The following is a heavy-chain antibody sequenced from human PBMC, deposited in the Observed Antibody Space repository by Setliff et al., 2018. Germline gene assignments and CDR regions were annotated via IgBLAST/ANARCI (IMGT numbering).Heavy chain of an antibody. J-gene: IGHJ6*02. CDR2: ISGSGGST. CDR1: GFTFSSYA. D-gene: IGHD2-2*01. V-gene: IGHV3-23*01. Sequence: PGGSLRLSCAASGFTFSSYAMSWVRQAPGKGLEWVSAISGSGGSTYYADSVKGRFTISRDDSKNTLYLQMNSLKTEDTAVYYCTTLKYQLGYYYYGMDVWGQGTTVTVSS. CDR3: TTLKYQLGYYYYGMDV.